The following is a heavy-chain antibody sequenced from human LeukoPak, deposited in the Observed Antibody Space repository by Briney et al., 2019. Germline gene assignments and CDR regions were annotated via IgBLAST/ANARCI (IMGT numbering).Heavy chain of an antibody. V-gene: IGHV1-46*01. CDR3: ARVWGYSGSYYSFDY. CDR1: GYTFTSYY. Sequence: GASVKVSCKASGYTFTSYYMHWVRQAPGQGLEWMGIINPSGGSTSYAQKFQGRVTMTRDMSTSTVYMELSSLRSEDTAVYYCARVWGYSGSYYSFDYWGQGTLVTVSS. D-gene: IGHD1-26*01. CDR2: INPSGGST. J-gene: IGHJ4*02.